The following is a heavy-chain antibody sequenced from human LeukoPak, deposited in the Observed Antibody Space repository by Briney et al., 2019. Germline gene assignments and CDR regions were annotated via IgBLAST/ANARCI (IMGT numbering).Heavy chain of an antibody. CDR2: IYPDDSDT. CDR3: ARPGSPGNIVLDY. V-gene: IGHV5-51*01. D-gene: IGHD2/OR15-2a*01. Sequence: GESLKISCKGSGYNFANYRIGWVRQMPGKGLEWMGIIYPDDSDTRYSPSFQGQVTISVDKSINTAYLQWSSLKASDTAMYYCARPGSPGNIVLDYWGQGTLVTVSS. CDR1: GYNFANYR. J-gene: IGHJ4*02.